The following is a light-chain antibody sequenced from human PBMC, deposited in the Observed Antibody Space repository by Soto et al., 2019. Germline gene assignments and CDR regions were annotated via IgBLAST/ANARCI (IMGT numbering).Light chain of an antibody. CDR2: DVT. V-gene: IGLV2-14*03. CDR3: SSYTTTSAVA. CDR1: SSDVGGYNY. J-gene: IGLJ2*01. Sequence: QSVLTQPASVSGSPGQWITISCTGTSSDVGGYNYVSWYQQHPGKAPKVIIYDVTNRPSGVSYRFSGSKSGNTASLTISGLQAEDEADYYCSSYTTTSAVAFGGGTKLTVL.